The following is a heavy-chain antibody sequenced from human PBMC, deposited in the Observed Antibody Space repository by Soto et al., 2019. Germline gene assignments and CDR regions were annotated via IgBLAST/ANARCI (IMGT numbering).Heavy chain of an antibody. V-gene: IGHV4-59*01. CDR3: ARIAHTLFDY. CDR2: IYYSGST. D-gene: IGHD6-13*01. CDR1: GGSISSYY. J-gene: IGHJ4*02. Sequence: SETLSLTCSVSGGSISSYYWSWIRQPPGKGLEWIGYIYYSGSTNYNPSLKSRVTISVDTSKNQFSLKLSSVTAADTAVYYCARIAHTLFDYWGQGTLVTVSS.